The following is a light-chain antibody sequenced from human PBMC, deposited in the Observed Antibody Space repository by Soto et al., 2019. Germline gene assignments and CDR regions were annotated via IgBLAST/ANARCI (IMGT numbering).Light chain of an antibody. Sequence: EIVLTQSPATLSLSPGERATLSCRASQSVSSYLAWYQQKPGQAPRLLIYHASNRATGIPARFSGSGSGTDFTLTICSLEPEDFAVYYCQQRYNWGLTFGGGTKVEIK. CDR2: HAS. J-gene: IGKJ4*01. CDR1: QSVSSY. V-gene: IGKV3-11*01. CDR3: QQRYNWGLT.